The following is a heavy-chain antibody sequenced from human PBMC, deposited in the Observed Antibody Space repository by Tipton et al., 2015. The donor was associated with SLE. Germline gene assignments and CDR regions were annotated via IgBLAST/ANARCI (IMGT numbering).Heavy chain of an antibody. CDR3: ARARYCSGGSCSNWFDP. CDR1: GGSISSSDYY. J-gene: IGHJ5*02. Sequence: LRLSCTVSGGSISSSDYYWSWIRQPPGKGLEWIGYIYYSGSTYYNPSLKSRVTISVDTSKNQFSLKLSSVTAADTAVYYCARARYCSGGSCSNWFDPWGQGTLVTVSS. CDR2: IYYSGST. V-gene: IGHV4-30-4*01. D-gene: IGHD2-15*01.